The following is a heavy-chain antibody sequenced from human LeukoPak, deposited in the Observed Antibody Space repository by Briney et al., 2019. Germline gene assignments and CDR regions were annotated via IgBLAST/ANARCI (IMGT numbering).Heavy chain of an antibody. CDR3: ARRGSTDY. CDR1: GFSFRGYW. V-gene: IGHV3-7*03. Sequence: GGSLRLSCAASGFSFRGYWMTWVRQAPGKGREWVANIKEEGSEKYYADFVKGRFTISRDNAKNSLDLQMNSLRAEDTAVYYCARRGSTDYWGQGTLVTVSS. CDR2: IKEEGSEK. J-gene: IGHJ4*02. D-gene: IGHD2/OR15-2a*01.